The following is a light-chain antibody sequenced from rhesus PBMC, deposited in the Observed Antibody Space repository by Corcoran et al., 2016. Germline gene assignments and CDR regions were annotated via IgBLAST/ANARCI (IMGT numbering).Light chain of an antibody. V-gene: IGKV1-28*02. CDR3: QHYTSYPLT. Sequence: DIQMTQSPSSLSASVGDTVTITCRASQGISSYLNWFQQKPGKAPKLLIYAATTLQSGVPSRFSGSGSGTDFTLPLSSLQPEDFATYYCQHYTSYPLTFGGGTKVEIK. CDR1: QGISSY. CDR2: AAT. J-gene: IGKJ4*01.